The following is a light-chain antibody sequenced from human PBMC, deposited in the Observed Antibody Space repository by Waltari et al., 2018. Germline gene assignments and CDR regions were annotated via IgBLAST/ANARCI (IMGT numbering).Light chain of an antibody. CDR3: QKYVNLPAT. CDR1: QSVGKY. J-gene: IGKJ1*01. V-gene: IGKV3-20*01. Sequence: FVLTQPPRTLSLSPGERATLSCRASQSVGKYLAWYQQKPSQAPRLLMYDASTRATGIPDRFSGSGSATDFRLTISRLEPEDFAVYYCQKYVNLPATFGQGTKVEIK. CDR2: DAS.